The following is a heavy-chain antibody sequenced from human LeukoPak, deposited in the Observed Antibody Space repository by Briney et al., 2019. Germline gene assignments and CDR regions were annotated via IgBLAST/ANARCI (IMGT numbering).Heavy chain of an antibody. V-gene: IGHV3-33*01. CDR2: IWYDGSNK. J-gene: IGHJ6*02. D-gene: IGHD6-13*01. CDR1: GFTFSSYG. CDR3: ARDSYSSSWYRLNYYYYYGMDV. Sequence: GGSLRLSCAASGFTFSSYGMHWVRQAPGKGLEWVAVIWYDGSNKYYADSVKGRFTISRDNSKNTLYLQMNSLRAEDTAVYYCARDSYSSSWYRLNYYYYYGMDVWGQGTTVTVSS.